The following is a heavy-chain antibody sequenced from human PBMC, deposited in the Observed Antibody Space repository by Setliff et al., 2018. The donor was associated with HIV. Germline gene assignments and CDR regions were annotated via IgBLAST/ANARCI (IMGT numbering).Heavy chain of an antibody. CDR3: ARGYCDTSGCLRGGDVS. D-gene: IGHD3-22*01. Sequence: GGSLRLSCAGSPLTFTKYAMHWVRQAPGQGLEWVAAISNNGNVKYYADSVKGRVIISRDNSKNTLYLQMNSLRTEDTAVYYCARGYCDTSGCLRGGDVSWGQGTLVTVSS. J-gene: IGHJ5*02. V-gene: IGHV3-30*04. CDR2: ISNNGNVK. CDR1: PLTFTKYA.